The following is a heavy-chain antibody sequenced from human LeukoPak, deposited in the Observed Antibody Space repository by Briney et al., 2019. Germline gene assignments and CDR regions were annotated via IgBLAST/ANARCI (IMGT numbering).Heavy chain of an antibody. D-gene: IGHD2-2*02. CDR3: ARIGYLQKYQLLYSVGLYYFDY. J-gene: IGHJ4*02. Sequence: MPSETLSLTCTVSGGSISSSSYYWGWIRQPPGKGLEWIGSIYYSGSTYYNPSLKSRVTISVDTSKNQFSLKLSSVTAADTAVYYCARIGYLQKYQLLYSVGLYYFDYWGQGTPVTVSS. CDR1: GGSISSSSYY. V-gene: IGHV4-39*01. CDR2: IYYSGST.